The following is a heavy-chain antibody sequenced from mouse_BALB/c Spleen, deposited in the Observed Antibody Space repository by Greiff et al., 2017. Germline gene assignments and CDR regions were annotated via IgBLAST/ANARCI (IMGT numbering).Heavy chain of an antibody. CDR3: ARGLLPGGFAY. V-gene: IGHV1-80*01. CDR1: GYAFSSYW. J-gene: IGHJ3*01. D-gene: IGHD2-3*01. Sequence: VQLQQSGAELVRPGSSVKISCKASGYAFSSYWMNWVKQRPGQGLEWIGQIYPGDGDTNYNGKFKGKATLTADKSSSTAYMQLSSLTSEDSAVYFCARGLLPGGFAYWGQGTLVTVSA. CDR2: IYPGDGDT.